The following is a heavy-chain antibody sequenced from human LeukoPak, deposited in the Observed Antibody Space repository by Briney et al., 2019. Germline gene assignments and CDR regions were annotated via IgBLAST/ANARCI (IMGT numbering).Heavy chain of an antibody. CDR1: GGTFSSYA. CDR3: ARFTGGPADRAY. Sequence: ASVKVSCKASGGTFSSYAISWVRQAPGQGLEWMGRIIPILGIANYAQKFQGRVTITADKSTSTAYMELSSLRSEDTAVYYCARFTGGPADRAYWGQGTLVTVSS. CDR2: IIPILGIA. V-gene: IGHV1-69*04. J-gene: IGHJ4*02.